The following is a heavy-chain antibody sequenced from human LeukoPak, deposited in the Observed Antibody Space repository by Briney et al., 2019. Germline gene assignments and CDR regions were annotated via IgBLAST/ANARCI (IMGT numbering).Heavy chain of an antibody. CDR2: IYYSGST. D-gene: IGHD3-3*01. CDR1: GGSISSYY. CDR3: AGYYDFWSGYMDV. V-gene: IGHV4-59*01. J-gene: IGHJ6*03. Sequence: SETLSLTCTVSGGSISSYYWSWIRQPPGKGLEWIGYIYYSGSTNYNPSLKSRVTISVDTSKNQFSLKLSSVTAADTAVYYCAGYYDFWSGYMDVWGKGTTVTVSS.